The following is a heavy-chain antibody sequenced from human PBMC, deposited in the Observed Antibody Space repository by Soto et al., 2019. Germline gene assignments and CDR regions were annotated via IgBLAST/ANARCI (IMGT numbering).Heavy chain of an antibody. CDR2: INAGNGNT. D-gene: IGHD2-15*01. Sequence: ASVKVSCKASGYTFTSYAMHWVRQAPGQRLEWMGWINAGNGNTKYSQKFQGRVTITKDTSASTAYMELSSLRSEDTAVYYCARGVVAASDSWFDPWGQGTLVTVSS. CDR1: GYTFTSYA. CDR3: ARGVVAASDSWFDP. J-gene: IGHJ5*02. V-gene: IGHV1-3*01.